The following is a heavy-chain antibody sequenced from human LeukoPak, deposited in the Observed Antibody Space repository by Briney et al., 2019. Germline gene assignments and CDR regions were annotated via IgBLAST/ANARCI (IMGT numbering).Heavy chain of an antibody. D-gene: IGHD3-10*01. V-gene: IGHV3-23*01. J-gene: IGHJ4*02. Sequence: QRGGSLRLSCAASGFTFSSYAMSWVRQAPGKGLEWVSAISGSGGSTYYADSVKGRFTISRDNSKNTLYLQMNSLRAEDTAVYYCAKNQGLWFGELSDYWGQGTLVTVSS. CDR3: AKNQGLWFGELSDY. CDR2: ISGSGGST. CDR1: GFTFSSYA.